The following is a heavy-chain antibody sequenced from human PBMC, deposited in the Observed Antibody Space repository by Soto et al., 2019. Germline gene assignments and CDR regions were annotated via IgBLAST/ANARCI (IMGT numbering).Heavy chain of an antibody. J-gene: IGHJ4*02. Sequence: ASVKVSCKASGYRFTDYYMHWVRQAPGQGLEWKGWINPYSGVANYSRNFQGRVTMTSDTPITTAYMELSSLRSDDTAVYYCARGGPPIDYWGQGTLVTVSS. CDR1: GYRFTDYY. CDR2: INPYSGVA. CDR3: ARGGPPIDY. V-gene: IGHV1-2*02. D-gene: IGHD3-10*01.